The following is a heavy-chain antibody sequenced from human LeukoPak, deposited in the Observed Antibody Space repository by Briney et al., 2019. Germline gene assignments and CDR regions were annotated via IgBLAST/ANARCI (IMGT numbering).Heavy chain of an antibody. D-gene: IGHD4-17*01. J-gene: IGHJ4*02. V-gene: IGHV4-31*03. CDR3: ARAHGDYQHYFDY. CDR1: GGSISNGDYY. CDR2: IYYSGNT. Sequence: PSETLSLTCTVSGGSISNGDYYWSWIRQHPGKGLEWIGNIYYSGNTYYNPSLKSRVTISADTSKNQFSLQLSSVTAADTAVYYCARAHGDYQHYFDYWGQGTLVTVSS.